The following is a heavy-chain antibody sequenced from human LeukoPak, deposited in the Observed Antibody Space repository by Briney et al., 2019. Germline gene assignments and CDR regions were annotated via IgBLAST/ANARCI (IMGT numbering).Heavy chain of an antibody. Sequence: PGGSLRLSCAAPGFTFSSYAMSWVRQAPGKGLEWVSAISGSGGSTYYADSVKGRFTISRDNSKNTLYLQMNSLRAEDTAVYYCANDPDIVVVPAAILDLGDYWGQGTLVTVSS. CDR1: GFTFSSYA. CDR2: ISGSGGST. V-gene: IGHV3-23*01. D-gene: IGHD2-2*01. CDR3: ANDPDIVVVPAAILDLGDY. J-gene: IGHJ4*02.